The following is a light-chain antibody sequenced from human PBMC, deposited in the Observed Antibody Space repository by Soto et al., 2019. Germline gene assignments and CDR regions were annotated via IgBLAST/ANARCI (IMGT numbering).Light chain of an antibody. J-gene: IGKJ3*01. Sequence: EIVLTQSPGTLSLSPGERATLSCRASQSVPSSSLAGYQQRPGQAPRLLIYAASTRATAIPDRFNGSGSGTDFNLTITRLEPEDFAVYYCQHYGNSQFTFGPGTKVDIK. V-gene: IGKV3-20*01. CDR2: AAS. CDR1: QSVPSSS. CDR3: QHYGNSQFT.